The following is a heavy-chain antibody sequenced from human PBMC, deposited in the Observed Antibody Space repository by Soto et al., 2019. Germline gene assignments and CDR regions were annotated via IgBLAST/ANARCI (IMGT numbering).Heavy chain of an antibody. Sequence: EVQLLESGGGLVQPGGSLRLSCAASGFTFSSYAMSWVRQAPGKGLEWVSAISGSGGSTYYADSVKGRFTISRDNSKNTLSLQRNSLRAEDTAVYYCAKDEVGAIYYYYSGMDVWGQGTTVTVSS. J-gene: IGHJ6*02. CDR1: GFTFSSYA. D-gene: IGHD1-26*01. CDR3: AKDEVGAIYYYYSGMDV. V-gene: IGHV3-23*01. CDR2: ISGSGGST.